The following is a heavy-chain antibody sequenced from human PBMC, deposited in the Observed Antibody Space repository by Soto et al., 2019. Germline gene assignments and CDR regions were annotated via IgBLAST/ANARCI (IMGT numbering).Heavy chain of an antibody. J-gene: IGHJ4*02. CDR3: STDGVTLDY. V-gene: IGHV3-15*01. D-gene: IGHD3-10*01. CDR1: GITFRGTW. Sequence: KSGGSLRLSCAASGITFRGTWMSWIRQAPGQGLEWVGRIKTKNDGGTAHYAAPVEGRFTISRDDSKNTLYLQMTSLETEDTGVYYCSTDGVTLDYWGQGALVTVSS. CDR2: IKTKNDGGTA.